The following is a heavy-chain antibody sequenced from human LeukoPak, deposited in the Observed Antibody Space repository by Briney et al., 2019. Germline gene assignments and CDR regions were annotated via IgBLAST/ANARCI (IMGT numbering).Heavy chain of an antibody. D-gene: IGHD2-2*01. Sequence: GGSLRLTCTASGFTVSSNYLSWVRKAPGTGQEWVSVIYSGGSTYYADSVKGRFTISRDNSKNTLYLQMNSLRAEDTAVYYCARDQYQLGYMDVWGKGTTVTVSS. V-gene: IGHV3-53*01. CDR3: ARDQYQLGYMDV. CDR1: GFTVSSNY. J-gene: IGHJ6*03. CDR2: IYSGGST.